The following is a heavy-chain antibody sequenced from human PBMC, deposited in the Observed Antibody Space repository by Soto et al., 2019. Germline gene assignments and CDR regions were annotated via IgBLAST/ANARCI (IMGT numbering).Heavy chain of an antibody. CDR1: GFTFGAYA. J-gene: IGHJ4*02. CDR2: IRSKAYGGTT. V-gene: IGHV3-49*03. D-gene: IGHD5-18*01. CDR3: SCPHVGTAMVTEYYFDH. Sequence: GGSLRLSCTASGFTFGAYAMSWFRQAPGKGLEGVGFIRSKAYGGTTEYAASVNGRVTISRDDYKSIAYLQMNRSKLEDSDVYLCSCPHVGTAMVTEYYFDHWGQGTLVTVSS.